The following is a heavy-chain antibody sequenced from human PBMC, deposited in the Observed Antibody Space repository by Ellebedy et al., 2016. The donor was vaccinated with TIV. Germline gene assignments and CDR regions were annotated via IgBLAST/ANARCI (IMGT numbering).Heavy chain of an antibody. CDR3: ARRAGTERFDP. J-gene: IGHJ5*02. CDR1: GGSIFNYY. V-gene: IGHV4-34*01. Sequence: MPSETLSLTCTVSGGSIFNYYWNWIRLRPGKGLEWLGEVHHSGSTKYNPSLASRVTISVDTSKKQFSRKLSSLTAADTAVYYCARRAGTERFDPWGQGTLVTVSS. D-gene: IGHD6-19*01. CDR2: VHHSGST.